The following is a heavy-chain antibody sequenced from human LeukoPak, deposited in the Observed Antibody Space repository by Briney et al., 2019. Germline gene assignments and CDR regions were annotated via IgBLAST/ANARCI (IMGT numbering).Heavy chain of an antibody. J-gene: IGHJ4*02. CDR1: GFAFSSYW. V-gene: IGHV3-7*05. Sequence: GGSLRLSCAASGFAFSSYWMSWVRQAPGKGLEWVANIKGDGSDKYYLDSLKGRFTVSRDNAKNSLYLQMNSLRAEDTAVYYCASRGDTSGYYYFDYWGQGTLVTVSS. CDR3: ASRGDTSGYYYFDY. D-gene: IGHD3-22*01. CDR2: IKGDGSDK.